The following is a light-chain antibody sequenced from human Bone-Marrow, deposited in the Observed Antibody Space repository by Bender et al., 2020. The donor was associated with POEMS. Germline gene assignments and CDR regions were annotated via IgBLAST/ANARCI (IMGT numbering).Light chain of an antibody. J-gene: IGLJ2*01. V-gene: IGLV3-21*02. CDR1: NIATYS. Sequence: SYVLTQPPSVSVAPGQTARITCGGSNIATYSVHWYQQHPGQAPVVVVYDDSDRPSGIPQRFSGSSSGTTVTLTISGAQVEDEADYYCQVWDSSSDQGVFGGGTKLTVL. CDR3: QVWDSSSDQGV. CDR2: DDS.